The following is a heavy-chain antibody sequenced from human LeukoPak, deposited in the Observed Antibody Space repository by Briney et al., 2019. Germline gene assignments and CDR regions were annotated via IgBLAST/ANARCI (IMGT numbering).Heavy chain of an antibody. D-gene: IGHD2-2*03. CDR2: ISYDGSNK. V-gene: IGHV3-30*03. CDR3: ASDGYHYYYYYMDV. J-gene: IGHJ6*03. CDR1: GFTFSSYG. Sequence: GRSLRLSCAASGFTFSSYGMHWVRQAPGKGLEWVAVISYDGSNKYYADSVKGRFTISRDNSKNTLYLQMNSLRAEDTAVYYCASDGYHYYYYYMDVWGKGTTVTVSS.